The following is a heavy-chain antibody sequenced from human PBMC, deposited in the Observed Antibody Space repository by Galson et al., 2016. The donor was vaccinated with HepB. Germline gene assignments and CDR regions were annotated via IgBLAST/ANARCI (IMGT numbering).Heavy chain of an antibody. CDR3: ARHGNTRSQFNWFDP. V-gene: IGHV5-51*01. CDR1: GYSFSSHW. J-gene: IGHJ5*02. CDR2: IWPDDSNT. Sequence: QSGAEVKKPGESLKISCKGSGYSFSSHWIGWVRQMPGKGPEWMGIIWPDDSNTIYSPSFRGQVTISADKSISTAYLQWSSLEASDTAMYFCARHGNTRSQFNWFDPWGQGTLVTVSS. D-gene: IGHD3-3*01.